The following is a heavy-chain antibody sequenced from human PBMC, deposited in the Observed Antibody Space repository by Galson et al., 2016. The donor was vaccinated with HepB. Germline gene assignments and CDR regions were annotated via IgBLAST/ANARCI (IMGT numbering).Heavy chain of an antibody. CDR2: INSDGGST. V-gene: IGHV3-74*01. Sequence: SLRLSCAASGFTFSSYWMHWVRQAPGKGLVWVSRINSDGGSTDYADSMTGRFTISRDNAKNTLYLQMNSLRDEDTAVYFCARGGGKPGISYGLDVWGQGTTVTVSS. J-gene: IGHJ6*02. CDR3: ARGGGKPGISYGLDV. CDR1: GFTFSSYW. D-gene: IGHD3-10*01.